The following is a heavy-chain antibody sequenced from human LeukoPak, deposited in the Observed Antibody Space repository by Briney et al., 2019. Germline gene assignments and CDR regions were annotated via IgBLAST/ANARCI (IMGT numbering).Heavy chain of an antibody. CDR2: IYTSGST. Sequence: PSETLSLTCAVYGGSFSGYFWSWIRQPPGKGLEWIGYIYTSGSTNYNPSLKSRVTISVDTSKNQFSLKLSSVTAADTAVYYCARLLSTSAKGQQHNWFDPWGQGTLVTVSS. J-gene: IGHJ5*02. V-gene: IGHV4-4*09. D-gene: IGHD2-2*01. CDR3: ARLLSTSAKGQQHNWFDP. CDR1: GGSFSGYF.